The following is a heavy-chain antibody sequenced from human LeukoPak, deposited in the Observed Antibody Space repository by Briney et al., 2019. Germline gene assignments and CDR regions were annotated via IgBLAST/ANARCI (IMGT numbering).Heavy chain of an antibody. V-gene: IGHV3-49*04. J-gene: IGHJ5*02. CDR2: IRSKAYGGTT. D-gene: IGHD2/OR15-2a*01. CDR1: GFTFGDSA. Sequence: SLRLSCTASGFTFGDSAMSWVRQAPGKGLEWVGFIRSKAYGGTTEYAASVKGRFIISRDDSKSIAYLQMNSLRTEDTAMYYCSSEVIVASHWFDPWGQGTLVTVSS. CDR3: SSEVIVASHWFDP.